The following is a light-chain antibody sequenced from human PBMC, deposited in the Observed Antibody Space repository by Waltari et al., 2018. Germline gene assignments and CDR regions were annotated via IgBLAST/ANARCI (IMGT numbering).Light chain of an antibody. CDR2: EVN. Sequence: QSALTQPASVSGSPGQSITISCTGTSLAVGNYNLVSWYQQHPGKAPQLMIYEVNKRPSGVSNRFSGSKSGNTASLTISGLQAEDEADYYCCSYARSTTVIFGGGTKLTVL. V-gene: IGLV2-23*02. CDR1: SLAVGNYNL. J-gene: IGLJ2*01. CDR3: CSYARSTTVI.